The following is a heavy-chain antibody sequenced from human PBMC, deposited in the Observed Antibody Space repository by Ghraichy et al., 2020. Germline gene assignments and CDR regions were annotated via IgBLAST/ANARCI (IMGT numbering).Heavy chain of an antibody. CDR2: SYHSGST. D-gene: IGHD3-10*01. CDR3: ARQGYYGSGTYYIFED. J-gene: IGHJ4*02. V-gene: IGHV4-39*01. Sequence: GSLRLSCIVSVVSISSKSYYWGWVRQPPGKGLEWIGSSYHSGSTYYKPSLEGRINVSVDKSKNHFSLTLTSVTAADTAVHYCARQGYYGSGTYYIFEDWGQGILVTVSS. CDR1: VVSISSKSYY.